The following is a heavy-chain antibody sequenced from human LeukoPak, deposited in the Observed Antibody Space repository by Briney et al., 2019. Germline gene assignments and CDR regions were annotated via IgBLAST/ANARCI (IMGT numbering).Heavy chain of an antibody. J-gene: IGHJ5*02. V-gene: IGHV3-30*18. CDR2: ISYDGSNK. CDR3: AKGTTVTMRSWFDP. Sequence: GRSLRLSCAASGFTFSSYGMHWVRQAPGKGLEWVAVISYDGSNKYYADSVKGRFTISRDNSKNTLYLQMNSLRAEDTAVYYCAKGTTVTMRSWFDPWGQGTLVTVSS. D-gene: IGHD4-17*01. CDR1: GFTFSSYG.